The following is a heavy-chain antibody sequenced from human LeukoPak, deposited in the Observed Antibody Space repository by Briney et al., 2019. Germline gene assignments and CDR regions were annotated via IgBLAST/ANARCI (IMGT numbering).Heavy chain of an antibody. V-gene: IGHV1-2*02. J-gene: IGHJ4*02. CDR3: ARSPDILTGENFDY. D-gene: IGHD3-9*01. Sequence: GSVKVSCTASGYTFTGYYMHWVRQAPGQGREWMGWIDLNSGVTNYATTFQGRVTMTRDTSISTVYMELRRLRSDDTAVNYCARSPDILTGENFDYWGQGTLVTVSS. CDR1: GYTFTGYY. CDR2: IDLNSGVT.